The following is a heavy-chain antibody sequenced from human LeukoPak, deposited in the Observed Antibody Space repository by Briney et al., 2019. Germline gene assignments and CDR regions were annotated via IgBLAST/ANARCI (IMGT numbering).Heavy chain of an antibody. CDR1: GFTFSSYS. D-gene: IGHD3-22*01. J-gene: IGHJ4*02. CDR3: ARVYDSSGYYSPYFDY. Sequence: PGGSLRLSCAASGFTFSSYSMNWVRQAPGKGLEWVSSISSSSSHIYYADSVKGRFTISRDNAKNSLYLQMNSLRAEDTAVYYCARVYDSSGYYSPYFDYWGQGTLVTVSS. CDR2: ISSSSSHI. V-gene: IGHV3-21*01.